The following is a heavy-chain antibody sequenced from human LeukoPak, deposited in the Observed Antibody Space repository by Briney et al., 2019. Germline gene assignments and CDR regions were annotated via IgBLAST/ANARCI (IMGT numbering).Heavy chain of an antibody. J-gene: IGHJ4*02. CDR1: GFNVFSSY. D-gene: IGHD5-12*01. Sequence: GGSLRLSCAASGFNVFSSYMSWVRQVPGKGLEWVSFIYSDGSTVYADYVKGRFTISRDNSKNTLYLQMNSLRAEDTAVYYCARDDDSGYDLHFDYWGQGTLVTVSS. CDR2: IYSDGST. CDR3: ARDDDSGYDLHFDY. V-gene: IGHV3-53*05.